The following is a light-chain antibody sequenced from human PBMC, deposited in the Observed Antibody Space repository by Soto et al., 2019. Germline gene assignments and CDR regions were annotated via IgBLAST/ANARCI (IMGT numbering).Light chain of an antibody. Sequence: DIQMTQSPSSLSASVGDRVTITCRASQSISSYLNWYQQKPGKAPKLLIYAASSLQSGVPSRFSGSGSGTEFTLTISSLQPDDFATYYCQQYYRLWAFGQGTKVDI. CDR2: AAS. CDR3: QQYYRLWA. J-gene: IGKJ1*01. V-gene: IGKV1-39*01. CDR1: QSISSY.